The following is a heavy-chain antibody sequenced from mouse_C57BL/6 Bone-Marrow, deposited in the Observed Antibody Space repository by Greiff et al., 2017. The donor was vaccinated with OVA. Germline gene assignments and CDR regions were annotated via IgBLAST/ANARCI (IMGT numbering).Heavy chain of an antibody. CDR1: GYTFTSYW. V-gene: IGHV1-5*01. Sequence: EVKLMESGPVLARPGASVKMSCKTSGYTFTSYWMHWVKQRPGQGLEWIGAIYPGNSDTSYNQKFKGKAKLTAVTSASTAYMELSSLTNEDSAVYYCTKRLYYDYDWFAYWGQGTLVTVSA. CDR3: TKRLYYDYDWFAY. D-gene: IGHD2-4*01. J-gene: IGHJ3*01. CDR2: IYPGNSDT.